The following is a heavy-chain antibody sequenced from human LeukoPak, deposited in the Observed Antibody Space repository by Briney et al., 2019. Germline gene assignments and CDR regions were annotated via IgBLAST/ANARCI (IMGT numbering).Heavy chain of an antibody. V-gene: IGHV4-34*01. CDR3: ARKKGVNGYRSPHFDY. Sequence: SETLSLTCAVYGGSFSGYYWSWIRQPPGKGLEWIGEINHSGSTNYNPTLKSRVTISVDTSKNQFSLKLSSVTAADTAVYYCARKKGVNGYRSPHFDYWGQGTLVTVSS. CDR1: GGSFSGYY. D-gene: IGHD5-18*01. J-gene: IGHJ4*02. CDR2: INHSGST.